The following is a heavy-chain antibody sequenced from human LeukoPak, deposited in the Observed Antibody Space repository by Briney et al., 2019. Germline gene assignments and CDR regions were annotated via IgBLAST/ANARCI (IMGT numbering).Heavy chain of an antibody. V-gene: IGHV3-33*01. CDR1: GFTFSSYG. J-gene: IGHJ4*02. Sequence: QPGGSLRLSCAASGFTFSSYGMHWVRQAPGKGLEWVAVIWYDGSNKYYADSVKGRFTISRDNSKNTLYLQMNSLRAEDTAVYYCARDVGSSEGYFDYWGQGTLVTVSS. CDR2: IWYDGSNK. D-gene: IGHD6-6*01. CDR3: ARDVGSSEGYFDY.